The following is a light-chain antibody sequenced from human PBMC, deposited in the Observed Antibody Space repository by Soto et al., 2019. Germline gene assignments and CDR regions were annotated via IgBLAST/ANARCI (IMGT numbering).Light chain of an antibody. CDR3: QQYSTSPLT. Sequence: IVMTQSPATLSVSPWERATLSCRASQSVSSNLAWYQQTPGQAPRLLIYGASNRATGIPDRFSASGSGTDFTLTISRLEPEDFAVYYCQQYSTSPLTFGQGTKVDIK. CDR1: QSVSSN. V-gene: IGKV3-20*01. CDR2: GAS. J-gene: IGKJ1*01.